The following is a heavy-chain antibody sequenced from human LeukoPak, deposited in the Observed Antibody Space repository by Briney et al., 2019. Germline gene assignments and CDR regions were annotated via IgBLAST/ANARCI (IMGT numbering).Heavy chain of an antibody. CDR1: GYIFTTSW. V-gene: IGHV5-51*01. J-gene: IGHJ4*02. CDR3: ARGIEAAAVTEFDY. D-gene: IGHD6-13*01. Sequence: GESLKISCKGSGYIFTTSWIGWVRQMPGKGLEWMGIIHPRDSDTRYRPSFQGQVTISADKSISTAYLQWNGLKAADTAMYYCARGIEAAAVTEFDYWGQGTLVTVSS. CDR2: IHPRDSDT.